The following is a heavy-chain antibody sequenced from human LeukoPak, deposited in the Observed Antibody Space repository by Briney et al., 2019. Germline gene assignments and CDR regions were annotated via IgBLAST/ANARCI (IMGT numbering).Heavy chain of an antibody. CDR1: GFTFSSYG. Sequence: GGSLRLSCAASGFTFSSYGMHWVREPPGKGLEGVAFIRYDGSKKYYAESVQGRFTISRDNSKSTLYLQMNSLRAEDTAVYYCAKAGYSGSWYVPADWGQGTLVTVSS. V-gene: IGHV3-30*02. CDR2: IRYDGSKK. J-gene: IGHJ4*02. CDR3: AKAGYSGSWYVPAD. D-gene: IGHD6-13*01.